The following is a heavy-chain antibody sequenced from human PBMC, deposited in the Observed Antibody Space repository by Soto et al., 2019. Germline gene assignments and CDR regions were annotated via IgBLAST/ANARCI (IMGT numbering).Heavy chain of an antibody. CDR2: IYYSGST. V-gene: IGHV4-39*01. Sequence: SETLSLTCTVSGGSISSSSYYWGWIRQPPGKGLEWIGSIYYSGSTYYNPSLKSRVTISVDTSKNQFSLKLSSVTAADTAVYYCARHETEGYDILTGPRPDQNLDVWGKGTTVTVSS. CDR1: GGSISSSSYY. J-gene: IGHJ6*04. D-gene: IGHD3-9*01. CDR3: ARHETEGYDILTGPRPDQNLDV.